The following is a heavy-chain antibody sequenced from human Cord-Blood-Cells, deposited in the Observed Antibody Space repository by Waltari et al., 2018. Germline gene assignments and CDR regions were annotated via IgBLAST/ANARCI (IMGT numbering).Heavy chain of an antibody. J-gene: IGHJ4*02. V-gene: IGHV3-53*01. D-gene: IGHD6-13*01. CDR3: ARARPHSSLDY. Sequence: EVQLVAPGGGLIQPGGSLRVPCAASWFTVGHNSLAWVRQAPGKGVEWVSVIYSGGSTYYADSLKGRFTISRDNSKNTLYLQMNSLRAEDTAVYYCARARPHSSLDYWGQGTLVTVSS. CDR2: IYSGGST. CDR1: WFTVGHNS.